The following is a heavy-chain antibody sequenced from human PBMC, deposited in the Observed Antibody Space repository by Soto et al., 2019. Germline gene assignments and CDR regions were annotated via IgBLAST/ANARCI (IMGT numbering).Heavy chain of an antibody. CDR2: IDPSDSYT. J-gene: IGHJ4*02. CDR3: ARRYSYGPYCFDY. D-gene: IGHD5-18*01. Sequence: EFVKICCKCSGYSCTSYGISWVRQIPGKGLEWMGRIDPSDSYTNYSPSFQGHVTISADKSISTAYLQWSSLKAWDTAMYYCARRYSYGPYCFDYWGQGTLVTVSS. V-gene: IGHV5-10-1*01. CDR1: GYSCTSYG.